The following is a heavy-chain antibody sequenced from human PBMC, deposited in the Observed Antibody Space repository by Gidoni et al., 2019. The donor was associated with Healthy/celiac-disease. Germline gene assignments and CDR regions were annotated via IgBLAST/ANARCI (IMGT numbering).Heavy chain of an antibody. V-gene: IGHV3-49*05. CDR1: GFTFGDYA. D-gene: IGHD6-19*01. Sequence: EVQLVESGGGLVKPGRSLRLSCTASGFTFGDYAMSWFRQAPGKGLEWVGFIRSKAYGGTTEYAASVKGRFTISRDDSKSIAYLQMNSLKTEDTAVYYCTRKDIQWLGYFDLWGRGTLVTVSS. CDR2: IRSKAYGGTT. CDR3: TRKDIQWLGYFDL. J-gene: IGHJ2*01.